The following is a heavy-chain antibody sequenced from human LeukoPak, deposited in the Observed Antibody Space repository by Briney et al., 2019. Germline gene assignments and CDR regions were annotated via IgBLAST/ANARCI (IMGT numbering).Heavy chain of an antibody. CDR3: ARLQPFDYHGVDV. D-gene: IGHD4/OR15-4a*01. Sequence: PSQTLSLTCTVSGGSISSGDYYWSWIRQPPGKGLEWIGYIYYSGSTYYNPSLKSRVTISVDTSKNQFSLKLSSVTAADTAVYYCARLQPFDYHGVDVWGQGTTVTVFS. V-gene: IGHV4-30-4*01. CDR2: IYYSGST. CDR1: GGSISSGDYY. J-gene: IGHJ6*02.